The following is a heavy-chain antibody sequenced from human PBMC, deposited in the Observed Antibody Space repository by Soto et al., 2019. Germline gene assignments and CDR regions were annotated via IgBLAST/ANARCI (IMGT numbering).Heavy chain of an antibody. Sequence: GGSLRLSCAASGFPFSTYPMNWVRQVPGKGLEWVSGISGSGISTFYADSVKGRFTISRDNSKNTVYLQMNRLRAEDTALYYCVKLPVTTASYYYFGMDAWGQGTTVTVSS. D-gene: IGHD4-4*01. CDR2: ISGSGIST. V-gene: IGHV3-23*01. CDR1: GFPFSTYP. CDR3: VKLPVTTASYYYFGMDA. J-gene: IGHJ6*02.